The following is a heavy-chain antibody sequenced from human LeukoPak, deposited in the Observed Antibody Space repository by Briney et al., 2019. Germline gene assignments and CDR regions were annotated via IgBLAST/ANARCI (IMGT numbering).Heavy chain of an antibody. CDR1: GHTFTGYY. Sequence: ASVKVSCKASGHTFTGYYMHWVRQAPGQGLEWMGWINPNSGGTNYAQKFQGRVTMTRDTSISTAYMELSRLRSDDTAVYYCARDFSQYFNWFDPWGQGTLVTVSS. J-gene: IGHJ5*02. CDR3: ARDFSQYFNWFDP. CDR2: INPNSGGT. D-gene: IGHD2/OR15-2a*01. V-gene: IGHV1-2*02.